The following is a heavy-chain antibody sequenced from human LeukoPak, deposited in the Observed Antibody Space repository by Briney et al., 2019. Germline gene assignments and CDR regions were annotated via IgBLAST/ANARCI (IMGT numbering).Heavy chain of an antibody. CDR1: GGSISSYY. CDR3: ARHAPYGSGSYPFDY. J-gene: IGHJ4*02. D-gene: IGHD3-10*01. CDR2: IYYSGST. V-gene: IGHV4-59*08. Sequence: ASETLSLTCTVSGGSISSYYWSWIRQPPGKGLEWIGYIYYSGSTSYNPSLKSRVTIAVDTSKNQFSPKLSSVTAADTAVYYCARHAPYGSGSYPFDYWGQGTLVTVSS.